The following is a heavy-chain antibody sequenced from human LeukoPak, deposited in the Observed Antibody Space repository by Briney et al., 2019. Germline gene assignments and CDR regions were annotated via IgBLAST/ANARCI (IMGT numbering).Heavy chain of an antibody. CDR2: ISGSDGST. Sequence: GGSLRLSCAASGFTFSSYAMSWVRQAAGKGLEWVSAISGSDGSTYYADSVKGRFTISRDNSKNTLYMQMSRLRGEDTAVYYCAKDVSGNDFWSGYQPNYYYYGMAVWGQGTTVTVSS. D-gene: IGHD3-3*01. CDR1: GFTFSSYA. V-gene: IGHV3-23*01. J-gene: IGHJ6*02. CDR3: AKDVSGNDFWSGYQPNYYYYGMAV.